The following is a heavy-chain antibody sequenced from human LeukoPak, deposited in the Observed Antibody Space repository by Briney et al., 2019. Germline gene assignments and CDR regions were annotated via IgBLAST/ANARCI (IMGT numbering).Heavy chain of an antibody. V-gene: IGHV4-59*01. Sequence: SETLSLTCTVSGGSISSYYWSWIRQPPGKGLEWIGYIYYSGSTNYNPSLKSRVTISVDTSKNQFSLKLSSVTAADTAVYYCARDGKISPYYGMDVWGQGTTVTVSS. CDR3: ARDGKISPYYGMDV. CDR2: IYYSGST. J-gene: IGHJ6*02. CDR1: GGSISSYY. D-gene: IGHD1-26*01.